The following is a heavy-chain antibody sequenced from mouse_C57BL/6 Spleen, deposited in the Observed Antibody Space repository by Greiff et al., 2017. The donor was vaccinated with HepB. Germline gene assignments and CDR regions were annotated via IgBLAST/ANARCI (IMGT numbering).Heavy chain of an antibody. V-gene: IGHV1-80*01. J-gene: IGHJ3*01. CDR2: IYPGDGDT. D-gene: IGHD2-4*01. CDR3: ARYDYDVGFAY. CDR1: GYAFSSYW. Sequence: QVQLQQSGAELVKPGASVTISCKASGYAFSSYWMNWVKQRPGKGLEWIGQIYPGDGDTNYNGKFKGKATLTADKSSSTAYMQLSSLTSEDAAVYFCARYDYDVGFAYWGQGTLVTVSA.